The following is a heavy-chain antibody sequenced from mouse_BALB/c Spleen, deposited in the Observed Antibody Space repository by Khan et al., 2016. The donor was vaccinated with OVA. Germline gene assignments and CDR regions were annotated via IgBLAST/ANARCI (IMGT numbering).Heavy chain of an antibody. V-gene: IGHV1S137*01. J-gene: IGHJ3*01. CDR3: PRGGGGNRFAY. CDR2: ISTYYGHA. Sequence: VQLQQSGAELVRPGVSVKISCKGSGYTFTDFTMHWVKQSHAMSLEWIGVISTYYGHATYNQKFKDKATMTVDKSSSTAYMELARLTSEDSAIYYVPRGGGGNRFAYWGQGTLVTVSA. CDR1: GYTFTDFT.